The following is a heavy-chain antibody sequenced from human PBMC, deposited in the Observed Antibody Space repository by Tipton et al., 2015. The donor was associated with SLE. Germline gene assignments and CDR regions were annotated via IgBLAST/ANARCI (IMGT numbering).Heavy chain of an antibody. D-gene: IGHD6-13*01. CDR3: AREVSSSWYRILDY. CDR1: GFTFSSYA. V-gene: IGHV3-23*01. J-gene: IGHJ4*02. Sequence: SLRLSCAASGFTFSSYAMSWVRQAPGKGLEWVSTISGSGGSTYYADSVKGRFTISRDNSKNTLYLQMNSLRAEDTAVFYCAREVSSSWYRILDYWGQGALVTVSS. CDR2: ISGSGGST.